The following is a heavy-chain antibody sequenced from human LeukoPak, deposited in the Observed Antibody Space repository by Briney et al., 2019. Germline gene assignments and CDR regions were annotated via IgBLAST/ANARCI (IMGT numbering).Heavy chain of an antibody. V-gene: IGHV3-11*06. CDR2: ISSSSSYI. D-gene: IGHD4-11*01. CDR1: GFTFSDYY. Sequence: GGSLRLSCAASGFTFSDYYMSWIRQAPGKGLEWVSSISSSSSYIYYADSVKGRFTISRDNAKNSLYLQMNSLRAEDTAVYYCARVYSNYGTRRSYFDYWGQGTLVTVSS. CDR3: ARVYSNYGTRRSYFDY. J-gene: IGHJ4*02.